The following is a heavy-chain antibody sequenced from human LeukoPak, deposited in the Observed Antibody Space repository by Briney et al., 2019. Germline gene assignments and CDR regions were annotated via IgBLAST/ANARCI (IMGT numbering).Heavy chain of an antibody. D-gene: IGHD5-12*01. J-gene: IGHJ4*02. Sequence: GGSLRLSCAASGFTFSSYAMHWVRRAPGKGLEWVAVISYDGSNKYYADSVKGRFTISRDNSKNTLYLQMNSLRAEDTAVYYCARVSYSGYDYTSPFAYWGQGTLVTVSS. CDR3: ARVSYSGYDYTSPFAY. CDR1: GFTFSSYA. CDR2: ISYDGSNK. V-gene: IGHV3-30-3*01.